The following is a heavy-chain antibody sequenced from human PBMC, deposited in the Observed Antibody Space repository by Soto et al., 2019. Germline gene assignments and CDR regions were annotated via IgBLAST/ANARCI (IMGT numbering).Heavy chain of an antibody. CDR1: GVSITSYF. D-gene: IGHD3-9*01. J-gene: IGHJ4*02. V-gene: IGHV4-59*01. CDR3: ARDRRDGYKRYFEV. Sequence: SETLSLTCTVSGVSITSYFWSWIRQTPGKGLDWIGSISFSGATYSNPSLKGRAALSVDTSENHLSLTLNSVTSADTAVYFCARDRRDGYKRYFEVWGQGNQVTVSS. CDR2: ISFSGAT.